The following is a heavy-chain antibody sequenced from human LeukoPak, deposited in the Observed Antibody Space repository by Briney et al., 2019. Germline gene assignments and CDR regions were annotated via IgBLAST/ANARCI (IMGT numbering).Heavy chain of an antibody. CDR2: ISWNSGSI. V-gene: IGHV3-9*01. Sequence: PGRSLRLSCAASGFTFDDYAMHWVRQAPGKGLEWVSGISWNSGSIGYVDSVKGRFTISRDNAKDSLYLQMNSLRAEDTALYYCAKAYDFWSGYFNGMDVWGQGTTVTVSS. J-gene: IGHJ6*02. D-gene: IGHD3-3*01. CDR3: AKAYDFWSGYFNGMDV. CDR1: GFTFDDYA.